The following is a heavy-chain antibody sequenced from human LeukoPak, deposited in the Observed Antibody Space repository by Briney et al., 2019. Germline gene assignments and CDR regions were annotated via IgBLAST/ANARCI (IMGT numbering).Heavy chain of an antibody. CDR1: GFTFKTNA. J-gene: IGHJ4*02. Sequence: GGSLRLSCAASGFTFKTNAMTWVRQAPGKGLEWVSAISGSGGTTYYADSVKGRFTISRDNSKNTVFLQMDSLRADDTAVYYCAKDQGYWGQGTLVTVSS. CDR3: AKDQGY. V-gene: IGHV3-23*01. CDR2: ISGSGGTT.